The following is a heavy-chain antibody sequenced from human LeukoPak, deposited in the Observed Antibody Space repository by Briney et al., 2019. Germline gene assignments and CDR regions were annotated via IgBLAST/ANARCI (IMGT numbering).Heavy chain of an antibody. Sequence: GGSLRLSCAASGYTFSNSWMTWVRQAPGKGLEWVASIKQDRSAQHYVDSVKGRFAISRDNAKNSLYLQMNSLRDEDTAIYYCARNRAAPENWGQGTLVTVSS. J-gene: IGHJ4*02. CDR2: IKQDRSAQ. CDR1: GYTFSNSW. CDR3: ARNRAAPEN. D-gene: IGHD1-14*01. V-gene: IGHV3-7*01.